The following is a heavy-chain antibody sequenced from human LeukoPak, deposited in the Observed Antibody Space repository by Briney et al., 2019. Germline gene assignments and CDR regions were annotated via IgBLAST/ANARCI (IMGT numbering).Heavy chain of an antibody. CDR1: GFTFSSYS. Sequence: GGSLRLSCAASGFTFSSYSMNWVRQAPGKGLEWVSSISSSSSYIYYADSVKGRFTISRDNSKNTLYLQMNSLRAEDTAVYYCAKWGDYDVLTGYYDPDYWGREPWSPSPQ. CDR2: ISSSSSYI. D-gene: IGHD3-9*01. V-gene: IGHV3-21*04. CDR3: AKWGDYDVLTGYYDPDY. J-gene: IGHJ4*02.